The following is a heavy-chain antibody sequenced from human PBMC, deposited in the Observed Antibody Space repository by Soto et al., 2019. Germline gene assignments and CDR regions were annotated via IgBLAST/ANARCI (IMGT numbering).Heavy chain of an antibody. J-gene: IGHJ4*02. CDR3: TAQSYFDASGYSFDL. CDR1: GFTFNNAW. CDR2: MKSKSEGETT. D-gene: IGHD3-22*01. V-gene: IGHV3-15*01. Sequence: GGSLRLSCAASGFTFNNAWMGWVRQAPGQGLEWVGHMKSKSEGETTDYAAPVKGRFTISRDDSKNTVYLQMNSLTTEDTAVYYCTAQSYFDASGYSFDLWGQGTLVTVSS.